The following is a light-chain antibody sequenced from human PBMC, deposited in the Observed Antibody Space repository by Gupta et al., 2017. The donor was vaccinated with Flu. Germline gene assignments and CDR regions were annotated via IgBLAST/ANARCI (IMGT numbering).Light chain of an antibody. CDR2: GAS. Sequence: EIVLTQSPATLSLSPGQRATLSCRASQSVSSYLVWYQQKPGQAPRLLIYGASNRAAGIPARFSGSGSGTDFTLTISSLEPEDFAVYYCQQRGNWPWTFGQGTKVEIK. J-gene: IGKJ1*01. CDR1: QSVSSY. CDR3: QQRGNWPWT. V-gene: IGKV3-11*01.